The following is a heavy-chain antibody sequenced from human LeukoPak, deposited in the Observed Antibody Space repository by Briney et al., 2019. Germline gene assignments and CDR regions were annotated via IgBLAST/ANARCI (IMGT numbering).Heavy chain of an antibody. CDR3: ARDLAQYYYDSSGDVV. J-gene: IGHJ4*02. CDR2: IYYSGST. Sequence: SETLSLTCTVSGGSISSGGYYWSWIRQHPGKGLEWIGYIYYSGSTYYNPSLKSRVTISVDTSKNQFSLKLSSVTAADTAVYYCARDLAQYYYDSSGDVVWGQGTLVTVSS. D-gene: IGHD3-22*01. V-gene: IGHV4-31*03. CDR1: GGSISSGGYY.